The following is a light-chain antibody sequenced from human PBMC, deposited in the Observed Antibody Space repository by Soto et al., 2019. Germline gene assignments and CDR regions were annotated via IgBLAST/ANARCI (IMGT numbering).Light chain of an antibody. CDR3: QSYDSSLSGWGV. V-gene: IGLV1-40*01. Sequence: QSVLTQPPSVSGAPGQRVTISCTGSSSNIRAGYDVHWYQQLPGTAPKLLIYGNSNRPSGVPDRFSGSKSGTSASLAITGLQAEDEADYYCQSYDSSLSGWGVFGGGTQLTVL. J-gene: IGLJ3*02. CDR1: SSNIRAGYD. CDR2: GNS.